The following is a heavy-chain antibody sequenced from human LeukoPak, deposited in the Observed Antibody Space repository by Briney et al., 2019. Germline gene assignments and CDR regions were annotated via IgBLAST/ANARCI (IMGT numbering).Heavy chain of an antibody. Sequence: ASVKVSCKASGGTFSSYAISWVRQAPGQGLEWMGGIIPIFGTANYAQKFQGRVTITADKSTSTAYIELSSLRSVDTAVYYCARDSGSSGWAFDPWGQGTLVTVSS. D-gene: IGHD6-19*01. V-gene: IGHV1-69*06. CDR3: ARDSGSSGWAFDP. CDR1: GGTFSSYA. J-gene: IGHJ5*02. CDR2: IIPIFGTA.